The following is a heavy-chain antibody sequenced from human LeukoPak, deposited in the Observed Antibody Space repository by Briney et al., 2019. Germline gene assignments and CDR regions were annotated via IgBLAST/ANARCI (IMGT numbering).Heavy chain of an antibody. CDR3: AARGSYYYFDY. V-gene: IGHV3-7*01. D-gene: IGHD1-26*01. CDR2: IKQDGSEK. J-gene: IGHJ4*02. CDR1: GVTFSGYW. Sequence: TGGSLRLSSAASGVTFSGYWMSWVRQAPGKGLEWVANIKQDGSEKYYVDSVKGRFTISRDNAKNSLYLQMNSLRAEDTAVYYCAARGSYYYFDYWGQGTLVTLSS.